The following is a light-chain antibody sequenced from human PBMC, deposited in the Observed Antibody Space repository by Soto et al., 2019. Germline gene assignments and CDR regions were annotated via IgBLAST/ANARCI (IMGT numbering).Light chain of an antibody. J-gene: IGKJ4*01. Sequence: EIVMTQSPAALSVSPGERATLSCRASESVSSNLAWYQQKPGQAPRLLIHSASTRATGIPARFSGSGSGTEFTLTISSLQSEDFALYYCQQYNAWPPLTFGGGTKVEIK. CDR2: SAS. CDR1: ESVSSN. CDR3: QQYNAWPPLT. V-gene: IGKV3-15*01.